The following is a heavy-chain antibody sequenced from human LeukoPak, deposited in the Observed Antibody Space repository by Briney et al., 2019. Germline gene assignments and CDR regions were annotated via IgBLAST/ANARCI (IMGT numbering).Heavy chain of an antibody. D-gene: IGHD4-23*01. J-gene: IGHJ4*02. CDR3: ARVGVDYSGNIIKYYFDY. CDR2: IFISGST. Sequence: SETLSLTCTVSGGSISSGSYYWNWIRQPAGKGLEWIGLIFISGSTNYNPSLKSRVTISVDTSKNQFSLKLSPVIAADTAVYYCARVGVDYSGNIIKYYFDYWGQGTLVTVSS. V-gene: IGHV4-61*10. CDR1: GGSISSGSYY.